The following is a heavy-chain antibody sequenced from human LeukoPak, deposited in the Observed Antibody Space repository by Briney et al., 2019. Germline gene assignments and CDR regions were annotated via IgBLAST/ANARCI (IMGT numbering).Heavy chain of an antibody. CDR2: ISSDGSNK. D-gene: IGHD1-26*01. J-gene: IGHJ4*02. CDR1: GFXFNRYG. CDR3: AKKQPGTYFALADY. V-gene: IGHV3-30*18. Sequence: GGSLRLSCAASGFXFNRYGIHWVRQAPGKGLEWVAVISSDGSNKDYSDSVKGRFTISRDNSKNTLYLQMNSLRAEDTALYYCAKKQPGTYFALADYWGQGTLVTVSS.